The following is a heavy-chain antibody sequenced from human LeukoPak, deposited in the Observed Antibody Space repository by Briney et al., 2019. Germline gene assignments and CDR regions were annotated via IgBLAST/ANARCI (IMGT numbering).Heavy chain of an antibody. Sequence: PSETLSLTCTVSGGSISSYYWSWIRQPAGKGLEWIGRIYTSGSTNNNPSLKSRVTMSVDTSKNQFSLRLSSVTAADTAVYYCARNRGSTVITDHYYYYYMDVWGKGTTVTVSS. D-gene: IGHD4-11*01. V-gene: IGHV4-4*07. CDR2: IYTSGST. CDR3: ARNRGSTVITDHYYYYYMDV. CDR1: GGSISSYY. J-gene: IGHJ6*03.